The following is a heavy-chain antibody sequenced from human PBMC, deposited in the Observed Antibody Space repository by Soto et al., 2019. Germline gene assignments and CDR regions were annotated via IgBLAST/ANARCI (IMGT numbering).Heavy chain of an antibody. CDR2: LNSDGSST. Sequence: PGGSLRLSCAASGFTFSNYWMYWARQAPGKGLVWVSRLNSDGSSTNYADSVKGRFTISRDNAKNTVHLQMNSLRAEDTAVYYCVGGTGYWGQGTLGTV. V-gene: IGHV3-74*01. J-gene: IGHJ4*02. CDR3: VGGTGY. D-gene: IGHD1-1*01. CDR1: GFTFSNYW.